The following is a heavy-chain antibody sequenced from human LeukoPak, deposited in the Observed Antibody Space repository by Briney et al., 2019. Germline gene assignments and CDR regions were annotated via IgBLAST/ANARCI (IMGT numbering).Heavy chain of an antibody. D-gene: IGHD2-15*01. CDR2: IRYDGSNK. Sequence: PGGSLRLSCAASGFTFSSYGMHWVRQAPGKGLEWVAFIRYDGSNKYYADSVKGRFTISRDNSKNTLYLQMNSLRAEDTAVYYCAKGGYCSGGSCYNYYMDVWGKGTTVTISS. CDR1: GFTFSSYG. CDR3: AKGGYCSGGSCYNYYMDV. V-gene: IGHV3-30*02. J-gene: IGHJ6*03.